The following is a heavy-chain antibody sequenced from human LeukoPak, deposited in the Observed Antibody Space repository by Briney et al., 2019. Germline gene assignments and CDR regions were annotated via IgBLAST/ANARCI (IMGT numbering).Heavy chain of an antibody. J-gene: IGHJ4*02. CDR2: IIPILGIA. D-gene: IGHD4-17*01. CDR3: ARLLYGGSTEANKNDY. Sequence: SVTVSCKASGGTFSSYTISWVRQAPGQGLEWMGRIIPILGIANYAQKFQGRVTITADKSTSTAYMELSSLRSEDTAVYYCARLLYGGSTEANKNDYWGQGTLVTVSS. CDR1: GGTFSSYT. V-gene: IGHV1-69*02.